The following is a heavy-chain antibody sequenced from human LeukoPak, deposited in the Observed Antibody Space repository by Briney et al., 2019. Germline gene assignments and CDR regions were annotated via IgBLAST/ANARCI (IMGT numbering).Heavy chain of an antibody. CDR2: MYHSGST. CDR3: ARDRSSGYYPFFDY. D-gene: IGHD3-22*01. CDR1: GYSISSGYY. V-gene: IGHV4-38-2*02. J-gene: IGHJ4*02. Sequence: PSETLSLTCTVSGYSISSGYYWGWIRQPPGKGLEWIGSMYHSGSTYYNPSLKSRVTISVDTSKNQFSLKLSSVTAADTGVYYCARDRSSGYYPFFDYWGQGTLVTVSS.